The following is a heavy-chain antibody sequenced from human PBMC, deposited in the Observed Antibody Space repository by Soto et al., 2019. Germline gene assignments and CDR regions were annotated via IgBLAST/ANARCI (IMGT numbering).Heavy chain of an antibody. Sequence: EVKLLESGGRLVQPGGSLRLSCAASGFSFNIFAMNWVRQAPGKGLEWVSGISGGGGSTYYADSVKGRFTISRDNSNNPLSLQMTSLRAADTAVYYCAKDPTSYDSIAQCDSWGQGTLVTVSS. CDR3: AKDPTSYDSIAQCDS. V-gene: IGHV3-23*01. D-gene: IGHD3-22*01. CDR2: ISGGGGST. J-gene: IGHJ4*02. CDR1: GFSFNIFA.